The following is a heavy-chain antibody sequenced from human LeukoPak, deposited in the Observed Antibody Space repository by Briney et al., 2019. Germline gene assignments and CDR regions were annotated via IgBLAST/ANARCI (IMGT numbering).Heavy chain of an antibody. Sequence: GASVKVSCKVSGYTLTELSMHWVRQATGQGLEWIGWISAYNGNTSYAQELQGRVTMTTDTSTSTAYMELRSLRSVDTAVYYCARDGYRGLFENYYYGMDVWGQGTTVTVSS. CDR1: GYTLTELS. J-gene: IGHJ6*02. V-gene: IGHV1-18*01. CDR3: ARDGYRGLFENYYYGMDV. CDR2: ISAYNGNT. D-gene: IGHD5-12*01.